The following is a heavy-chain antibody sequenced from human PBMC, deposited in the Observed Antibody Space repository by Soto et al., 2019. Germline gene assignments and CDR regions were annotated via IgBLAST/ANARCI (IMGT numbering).Heavy chain of an antibody. CDR2: INHSGST. CDR1: GGSFSGYY. CDR3: ARVHGWFDR. V-gene: IGHV4-34*01. Sequence: QVQLQQWGAGLLKPSETLSLTCAVYGGSFSGYYWSWIRQPPGKGLEWIGEINHSGSTNYNPSLNRRVTISVATSKDQFSLKLSSVTAADTAGYYCARVHGWFDRWGQGTLVGVSS. J-gene: IGHJ5*02.